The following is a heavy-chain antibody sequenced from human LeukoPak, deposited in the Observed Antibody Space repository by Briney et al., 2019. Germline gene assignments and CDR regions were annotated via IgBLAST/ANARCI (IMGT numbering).Heavy chain of an antibody. CDR2: IYYSGST. CDR1: GGSISSYY. J-gene: IGHJ6*02. CDR3: AGFGGRAYYYYGMDV. Sequence: SETLSLTCTVPGGSISSYYWSWIRQPPGKGLEWIGYIYYSGSTNYNPSLKSRVTISVDTSKNQFSLKLSSVTAADTAVYYCAGFGGRAYYYYGMDVWGQGTTVTVSS. V-gene: IGHV4-59*01. D-gene: IGHD3-16*01.